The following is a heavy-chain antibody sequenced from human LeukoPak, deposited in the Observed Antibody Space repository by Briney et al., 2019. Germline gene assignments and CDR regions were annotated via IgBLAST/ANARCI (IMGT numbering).Heavy chain of an antibody. Sequence: GESLKISCQGSGYSFTSYWIAWFRQMPGEGLEWMGIIYPADSDTRYSPSFQGQVSISADKSMSIAYLQWRSLKASDTAMYYCARPHYYGSGSYYSGFDIWGQGTMVTVSS. J-gene: IGHJ3*02. V-gene: IGHV5-51*01. CDR3: ARPHYYGSGSYYSGFDI. D-gene: IGHD3-10*01. CDR2: IYPADSDT. CDR1: GYSFTSYW.